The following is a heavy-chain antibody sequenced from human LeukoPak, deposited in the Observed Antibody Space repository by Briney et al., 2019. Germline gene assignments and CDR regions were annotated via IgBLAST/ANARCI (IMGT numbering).Heavy chain of an antibody. CDR1: GGSIKSHY. Sequence: SETLSLTCTVSGGSIKSHYWSWIRQTPGKGLEWIGCIYESGSTYHNPSLKSRVTISVDMSKNQFSLKVGSVTAADTAVYYCARGGSSWSYAMDVWGQGTTVTVSS. CDR3: ARGGSSWSYAMDV. V-gene: IGHV4-59*11. J-gene: IGHJ6*02. CDR2: IYESGST. D-gene: IGHD6-13*01.